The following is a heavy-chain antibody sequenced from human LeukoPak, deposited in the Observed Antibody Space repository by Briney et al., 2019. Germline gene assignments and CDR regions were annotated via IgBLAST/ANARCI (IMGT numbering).Heavy chain of an antibody. Sequence: SETLSLTCTVSGGSISSSSYYWGWIRQPPGKGLEWIGYIHHCGSTYYNPSLKSRVTISVDRSKNQFSLKLSSVTAADTAVYYCARGDSSYFDYWGQGTLVTVSS. J-gene: IGHJ4*02. D-gene: IGHD3-22*01. CDR1: GGSISSSSYY. CDR2: IHHCGST. CDR3: ARGDSSYFDY. V-gene: IGHV4-30-2*01.